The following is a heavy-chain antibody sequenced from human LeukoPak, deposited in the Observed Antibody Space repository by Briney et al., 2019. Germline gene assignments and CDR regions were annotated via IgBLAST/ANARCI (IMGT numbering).Heavy chain of an antibody. CDR3: AKDRDYYDSSGYYNWFDP. CDR2: ISGSGGST. D-gene: IGHD3-22*01. J-gene: IGHJ5*02. V-gene: IGHV3-23*01. CDR1: GFTFSSYA. Sequence: GGSLRLSCAASGFTFSSYAMSWVRQAPGKGLEWVSAISGSGGSTYYADSVKGRFTISRDNSKNTLYLQMNSLGAEDTAVYYCAKDRDYYDSSGYYNWFDPWGQGTLVTVSS.